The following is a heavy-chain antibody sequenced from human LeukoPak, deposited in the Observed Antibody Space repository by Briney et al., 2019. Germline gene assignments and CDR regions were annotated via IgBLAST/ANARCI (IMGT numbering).Heavy chain of an antibody. J-gene: IGHJ4*02. CDR3: ARLDCSSTSCCFDY. CDR1: GYTFTSYD. CDR2: MNPNSGNT. D-gene: IGHD2-2*01. Sequence: ASVKVSCKASGYTFTSYDINWVRQATGQGLEWMGWMNPNSGNTGYAQKFQGRVTMTRNTSISTAYMELSSLRSEDTAVYYCARLDCSSTSCCFDYWGQGTLVTVPS. V-gene: IGHV1-8*01.